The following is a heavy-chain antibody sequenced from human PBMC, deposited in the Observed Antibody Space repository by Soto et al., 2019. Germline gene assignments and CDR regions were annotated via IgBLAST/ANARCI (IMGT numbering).Heavy chain of an antibody. V-gene: IGHV5-10-1*01. Sequence: ESLKISCEGSGYSFTIYWISWVRQMPGKGLEWMGRIDPSDSYTNYSPSFQGHVTISADKSIGTAYLQWSSLKASDTAMYYCARLPLLEWLLGDYYYYGMDVWGQGTTVTVSS. D-gene: IGHD3-3*01. CDR2: IDPSDSYT. CDR3: ARLPLLEWLLGDYYYYGMDV. CDR1: GYSFTIYW. J-gene: IGHJ6*02.